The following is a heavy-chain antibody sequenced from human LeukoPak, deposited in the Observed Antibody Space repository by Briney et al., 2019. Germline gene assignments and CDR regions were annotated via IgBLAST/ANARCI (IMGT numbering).Heavy chain of an antibody. Sequence: PSETLSLTCAVYGDSFSGYYWSWIRQPPGKGLEWIGEIIHSGSTNYNPSLKSRVTISVDTSKNQFSLKLSSVTAADTAVYYCARGSGRYDILTGHTVNWFDPWGQGTLVTVSS. CDR1: GDSFSGYY. CDR2: IIHSGST. D-gene: IGHD3-9*01. J-gene: IGHJ5*02. V-gene: IGHV4-34*01. CDR3: ARGSGRYDILTGHTVNWFDP.